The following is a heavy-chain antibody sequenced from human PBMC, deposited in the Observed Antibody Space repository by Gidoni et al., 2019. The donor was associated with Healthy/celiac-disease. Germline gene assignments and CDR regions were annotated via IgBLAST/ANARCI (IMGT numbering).Heavy chain of an antibody. CDR2: MNHSGST. D-gene: IGHD3-10*01. V-gene: IGHV4-34*01. CDR1: GGSFSGYY. J-gene: IGHJ1*01. CDR3: ARGRFGTFQH. Sequence: QVQLQQWGAGLLKPSETLSLTCAVYGGSFSGYYWSWIRQPPGKGMEWIGEMNHSGSTNYNPSLKSRVTISVDTSKNQFSLKLSSVTAADTAVYYCARGRFGTFQHWGQGTLVTVSS.